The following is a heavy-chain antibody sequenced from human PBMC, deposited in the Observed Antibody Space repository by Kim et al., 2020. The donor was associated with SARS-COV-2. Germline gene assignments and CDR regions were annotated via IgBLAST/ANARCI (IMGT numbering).Heavy chain of an antibody. CDR1: GVPINSGGFY. Sequence: SETLSLTCTVSGVPINSGGFYWSWIRQHPGKGLEWIGNVYFTGRTQYSRSLRSRLTISVDTSKSQFSLKLRSATAADTAVYYCVASHRYQLPADYDYWGQGTLVTVSS. CDR3: VASHRYQLPADYDY. J-gene: IGHJ4*02. V-gene: IGHV4-31*03. CDR2: VYFTGRT. D-gene: IGHD2-2*01.